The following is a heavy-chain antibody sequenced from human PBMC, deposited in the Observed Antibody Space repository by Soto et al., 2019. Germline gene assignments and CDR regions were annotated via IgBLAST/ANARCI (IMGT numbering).Heavy chain of an antibody. CDR2: ISYRGST. CDR3: ARRGTRYCSSSSCYDGALDI. D-gene: IGHD2-2*01. CDR1: GDSISTYY. J-gene: IGHJ3*02. Sequence: QVQLQESGPGLVKPSETLSLTCTVSGDSISTYYWSWVRQPPGKGLEWIGHISYRGSTDYSASLKCGVTLCADTFTNSFSLKLSSVNAADTAIYVCARRGTRYCSSSSCYDGALDIWGQGTMVIVSS. V-gene: IGHV4-59*08.